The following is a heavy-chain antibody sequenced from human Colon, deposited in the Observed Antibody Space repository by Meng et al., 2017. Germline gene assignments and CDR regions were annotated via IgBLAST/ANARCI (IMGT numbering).Heavy chain of an antibody. Sequence: GSLRLSCAASGFTFSDYYMSWIRQAPGKGLEWVSYISSSGSTIYYADSVKGRFTISRDNAKNSLYLQMNSLRAEDTAVYYCARALGRWLQLVGLVGPNDAFDIWGQGTMVTVSS. CDR2: ISSSGSTI. V-gene: IGHV3-11*01. J-gene: IGHJ3*02. CDR3: ARALGRWLQLVGLVGPNDAFDI. D-gene: IGHD5-24*01. CDR1: GFTFSDYY.